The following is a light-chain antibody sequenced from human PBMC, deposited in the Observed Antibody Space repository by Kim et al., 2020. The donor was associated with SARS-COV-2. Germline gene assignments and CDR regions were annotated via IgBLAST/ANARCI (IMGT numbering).Light chain of an antibody. V-gene: IGKV3-20*01. CDR1: QRVSSLY. CDR2: GSS. J-gene: IGKJ1*01. CDR3: QQSGSSPWT. Sequence: SPGEGATLSCRASQRVSSLYLAWYQQRPGQAPRLLVYGSSNRATGIPDRFSGSGSGTDFTLTISRLEPEDFAVYYCQQSGSSPWTLGQGTKVDIK.